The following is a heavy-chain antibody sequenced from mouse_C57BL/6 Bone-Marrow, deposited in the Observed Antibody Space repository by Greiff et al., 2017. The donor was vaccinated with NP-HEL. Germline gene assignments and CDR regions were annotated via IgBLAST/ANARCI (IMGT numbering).Heavy chain of an antibody. CDR2: IDPSDSYT. CDR3: ARGGYYSNYFRFAY. Sequence: QVQLQQPGAELVMPGASVKLSCKASGYTFTSYWMHWVKQRPGQGLEWIGEIDPSDSYTNYNQKFKGKSTLTVDKSSSTAYMQLSSLTSEYSAVYYCARGGYYSNYFRFAYWGQGTLVTVSA. V-gene: IGHV1-69*01. CDR1: GYTFTSYW. J-gene: IGHJ3*01. D-gene: IGHD2-5*01.